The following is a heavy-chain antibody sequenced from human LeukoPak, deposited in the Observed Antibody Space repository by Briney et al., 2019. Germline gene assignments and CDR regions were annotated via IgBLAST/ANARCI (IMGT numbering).Heavy chain of an antibody. J-gene: IGHJ4*02. D-gene: IGHD4-11*01. CDR3: ASGAWASKSDS. CDR2: IYYSGST. V-gene: IGHV4-30-4*08. Sequence: SETLSLTCNVSGGSIKSGEYCWSWVRQPPGKGLEWIGYIYYSGSTFYNPYLKSRVSISGDTSKNQFSLKVSSVTAADTAVYYCASGAWASKSDSWGQGIVVTVSS. CDR1: GGSIKSGEYC.